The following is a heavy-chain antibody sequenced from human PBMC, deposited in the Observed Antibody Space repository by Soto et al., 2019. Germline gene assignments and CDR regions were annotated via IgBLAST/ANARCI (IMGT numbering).Heavy chain of an antibody. Sequence: EVQLVESGGGLVQPGGSLRLSCAASGFTFSSYSMNWVRQAPGKGLEWVSYISISSSTIYYADSVKGRFTISRGNAKNSLYLQMNSLRAEDTAVYYCARGAYYYDSSGLSYWGQGTLVTVSS. V-gene: IGHV3-48*01. D-gene: IGHD3-22*01. CDR2: ISISSSTI. J-gene: IGHJ4*02. CDR3: ARGAYYYDSSGLSY. CDR1: GFTFSSYS.